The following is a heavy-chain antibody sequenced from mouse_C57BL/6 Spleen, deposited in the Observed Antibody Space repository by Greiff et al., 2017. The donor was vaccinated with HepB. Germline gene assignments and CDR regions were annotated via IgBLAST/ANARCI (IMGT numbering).Heavy chain of an antibody. Sequence: QVQLQHSGAELVKPGASVKLSCKASGYTFTEYTIHWVKQRSGQGLEWIGWFYPGSGSIKYNEKFKDKATLTADKSSSTVYMELSRLTSEDSAVYFCARHEDPYYSNYEGYFDYWGQGTTLTVSS. CDR2: FYPGSGSI. D-gene: IGHD2-5*01. CDR1: GYTFTEYT. J-gene: IGHJ2*01. CDR3: ARHEDPYYSNYEGYFDY. V-gene: IGHV1-62-2*01.